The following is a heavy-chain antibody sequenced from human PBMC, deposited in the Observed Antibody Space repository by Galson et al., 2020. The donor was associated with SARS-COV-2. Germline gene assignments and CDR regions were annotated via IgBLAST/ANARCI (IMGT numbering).Heavy chain of an antibody. CDR2: IYYGGGT. CDR3: ARHYVIEDGFGM. J-gene: IGHJ3*02. CDR1: GGAIRSSNYY. Sequence: SETLSLTCTVSGGAIRSSNYYWGWVRQPPGRRLEWIGSIYYGGGTHYSPSLKSRVTISVDRTKNQFSLKLNSLTAADTAVYFCARHYVIEDGFGMWGQGTMVTVSS. D-gene: IGHD3-10*02. V-gene: IGHV4-39*01.